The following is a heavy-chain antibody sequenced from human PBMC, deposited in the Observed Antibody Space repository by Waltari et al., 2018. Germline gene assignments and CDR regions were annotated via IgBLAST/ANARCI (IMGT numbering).Heavy chain of an antibody. CDR3: ARHTPYDFWSGYFHYYYYYMDV. J-gene: IGHJ6*03. CDR2: IYHSGST. D-gene: IGHD3-3*01. V-gene: IGHV4-38-2*01. Sequence: QVQLQESGPGLVKPSEPLSLPCAFSGHSISSGSLWGGIRQTPGKGPAWIVNIYHSGSTYYNPSLKNRVTISVYTSKNQFSLKLSSVTAADTAVYYCARHTPYDFWSGYFHYYYYYMDVWGKGTTVTVSS. CDR1: GHSISSGSL.